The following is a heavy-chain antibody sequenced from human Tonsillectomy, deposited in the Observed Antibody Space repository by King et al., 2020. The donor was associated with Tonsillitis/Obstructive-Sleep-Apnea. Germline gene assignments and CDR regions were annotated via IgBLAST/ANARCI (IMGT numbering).Heavy chain of an antibody. D-gene: IGHD4-17*01. CDR2: IYYSGST. CDR3: ARGGTTVTYFDY. J-gene: IGHJ4*02. CDR1: GGPISSGGYY. Sequence: LQLQESGPGLVKPSQNLSLTCTVSGGPISSGGYYWSWIRQHPGKGLEWIGYIYYSGSTYYNPSLKSRVTISVDTSKNQFSLKLTSVTAADTAVYYCARGGTTVTYFDYWGQGTLVTVSS. V-gene: IGHV4-31*03.